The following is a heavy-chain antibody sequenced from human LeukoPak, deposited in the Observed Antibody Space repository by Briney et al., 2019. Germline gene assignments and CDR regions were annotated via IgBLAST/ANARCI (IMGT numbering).Heavy chain of an antibody. J-gene: IGHJ6*02. D-gene: IGHD3-22*01. Sequence: QPGGSLRLSCTASGFTFSSYEMNWVRQAPGKGLEWVSYISSSGSTVSYADSVKGRFTTSRDNAKNSLYLQMNSLRAEDTAVYYCARDRYDSSGYYQRDVWGQGTTVTVSS. CDR3: ARDRYDSSGYYQRDV. CDR2: ISSSGSTV. CDR1: GFTFSSYE. V-gene: IGHV3-48*03.